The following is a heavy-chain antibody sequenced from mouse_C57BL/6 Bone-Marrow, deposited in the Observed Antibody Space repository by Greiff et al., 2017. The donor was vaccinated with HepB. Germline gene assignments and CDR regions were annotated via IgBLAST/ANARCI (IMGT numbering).Heavy chain of an antibody. J-gene: IGHJ4*01. CDR1: GFSLSTFGMG. CDR2: IWWDDDK. CDR3: ARIGSLCSNYGGDY. Sequence: QVTLKVSGPGILQPSQTLSLTCSFSGFSLSTFGMGVGWIRQPSGKGLEWLAHIWWDDDKYYNPALNRRLTISKDTSQNQVFLKIANVDTADTATYYCARIGSLCSNYGGDYWGQGTSVTVSS. D-gene: IGHD2-5*01. V-gene: IGHV8-8*01.